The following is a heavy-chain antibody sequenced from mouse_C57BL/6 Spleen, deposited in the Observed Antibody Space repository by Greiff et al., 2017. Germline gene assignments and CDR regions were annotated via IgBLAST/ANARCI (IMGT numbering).Heavy chain of an antibody. J-gene: IGHJ4*01. CDR1: GYSITSDY. Sequence: EVHLVESGPGLAKPSQTLSLTCSVTGYSITSDYWNWIRKFPGNKLEYMGYISYSGSTYYNPSLKSRISITRDTSKNQYYLQLNSVTTEDTATYYCARSVLRGYYAMDYWGQGTSVTVSS. V-gene: IGHV3-8*01. CDR3: ARSVLRGYYAMDY. CDR2: ISYSGST.